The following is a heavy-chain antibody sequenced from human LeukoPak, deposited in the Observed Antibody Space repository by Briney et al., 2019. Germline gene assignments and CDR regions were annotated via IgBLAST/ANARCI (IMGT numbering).Heavy chain of an antibody. D-gene: IGHD2-21*02. CDR2: IKSKTDGGTT. CDR3: TTLCGGVVTSPLNY. V-gene: IGHV3-15*01. CDR1: GFTFSNAW. J-gene: IGHJ4*02. Sequence: GRSLRPSCAASGFTFSNAWMSWVRQAPGKGLEWVGRIKSKTDGGTTDYAAPVKGRFTISRDDSKNTLYLQMNSLKTEDAAVYYCTTLCGGVVTSPLNYWGQGTLVTVSS.